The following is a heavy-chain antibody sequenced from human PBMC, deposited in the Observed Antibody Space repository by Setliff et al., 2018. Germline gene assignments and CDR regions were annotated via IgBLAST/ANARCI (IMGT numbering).Heavy chain of an antibody. CDR1: GFTFSSYW. D-gene: IGHD2-21*02. CDR3: ARNWATAQHYYYGMDV. J-gene: IGHJ6*02. CDR2: IKQDGSEK. Sequence: LRLSCAASGFTFSSYWMSWVRQAPGKGLEWVANIKQDGSEKYYGDSVKGRFTISRDNSENTLYLQMNSLRAEDTAVYYCARNWATAQHYYYGMDVWGQGTTVTVSS. V-gene: IGHV3-7*01.